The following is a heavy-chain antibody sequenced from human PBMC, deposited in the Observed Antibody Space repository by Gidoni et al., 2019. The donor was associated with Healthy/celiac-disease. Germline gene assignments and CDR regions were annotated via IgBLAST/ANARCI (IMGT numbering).Heavy chain of an antibody. V-gene: IGHV3-43*01. CDR1: GFTFADYT. CDR3: AKDKEEGATRGYFDY. D-gene: IGHD1-26*01. Sequence: EVQLVESGGVVVQPGGSLRLSCAASGFTFADYTMHWVRQAPGKGLEWVSLISWDGGSTYYADSVKGRFTISRDNSKNSLYLQMNSLRTEDTALYYCAKDKEEGATRGYFDYWGQGTLVTVSS. J-gene: IGHJ4*02. CDR2: ISWDGGST.